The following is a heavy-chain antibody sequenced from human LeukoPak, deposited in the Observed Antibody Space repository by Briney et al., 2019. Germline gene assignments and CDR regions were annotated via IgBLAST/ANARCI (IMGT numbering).Heavy chain of an antibody. J-gene: IGHJ5*02. V-gene: IGHV3-23*01. D-gene: IGHD2-15*01. Sequence: GGSLRLSCAASGFTFSSYAMNWVRQAPGKGLEWVSTIIGSGGFTYYADSVKGRFTISRDNSKNTLYLQMNSLRAEDTAVYYCARGYCTGGSCYSVFWFDPWGQGTLVTVSS. CDR2: IIGSGGFT. CDR3: ARGYCTGGSCYSVFWFDP. CDR1: GFTFSSYA.